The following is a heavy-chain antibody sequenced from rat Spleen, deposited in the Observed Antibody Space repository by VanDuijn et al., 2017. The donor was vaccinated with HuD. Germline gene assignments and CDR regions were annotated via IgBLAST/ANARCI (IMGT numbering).Heavy chain of an antibody. CDR2: MDYSGST. CDR3: ATLGLAYYFDY. V-gene: IGHV3-1*01. CDR1: DYSITSNF. D-gene: IGHD4-2*01. J-gene: IGHJ2*01. Sequence: EVQLQESGPGLVKPSQSLSLTCSVTDYSITSNFWGWIRKFPGNKMEWMGYMDYSGSTSYNPSLRSRVSITRDTSKNQFFLQLNSVTTEDTATYYCATLGLAYYFDYWGQGVMVTVSS.